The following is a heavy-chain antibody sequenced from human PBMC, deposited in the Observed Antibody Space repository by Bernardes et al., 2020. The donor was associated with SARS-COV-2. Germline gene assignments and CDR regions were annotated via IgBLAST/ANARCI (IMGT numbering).Heavy chain of an antibody. Sequence: ATVKVSCEASGYTFTSYGISWVRQAPGQGLEWMGWISGDEGNTNYAHKFHGRVTMTTDTSTSTAHMELRSLRSDDTAVYYCATVVGYSYGGGWFDPWGQGTLVTVSS. V-gene: IGHV1-18*01. CDR2: ISGDEGNT. CDR3: ATVVGYSYGGGWFDP. J-gene: IGHJ5*02. D-gene: IGHD5-12*01. CDR1: GYTFTSYG.